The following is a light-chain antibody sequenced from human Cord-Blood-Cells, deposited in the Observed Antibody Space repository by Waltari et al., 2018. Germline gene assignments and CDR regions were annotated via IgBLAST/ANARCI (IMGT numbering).Light chain of an antibody. Sequence: DIQMTQSPSSLSASVGDRVTITCRASQSISSYLNWYQQKPGKAPKLLIYAASSLQSGVPSRFSGSGSGTDCTLTISSLQPEDFATYYCQQSYSTHTWTFGQGTKVEIK. CDR3: QQSYSTHTWT. CDR1: QSISSY. CDR2: AAS. J-gene: IGKJ1*01. V-gene: IGKV1-39*01.